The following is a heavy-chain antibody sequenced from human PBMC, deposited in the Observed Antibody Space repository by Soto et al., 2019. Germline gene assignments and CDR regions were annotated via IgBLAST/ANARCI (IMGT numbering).Heavy chain of an antibody. CDR1: EFTFSSYW. D-gene: IGHD5-12*01. CDR2: IKFDESTT. CDR3: ARGLRNYYGVDV. J-gene: IGHJ6*02. V-gene: IGHV3-74*01. Sequence: EVQVVESGGGLIQPGGSLRLSCVVSEFTFSSYWMHWVRQAPGKGLVWVSRIKFDESTTSYADSVKGRFTISRDNAKNTVYLQMNSLRAEDTGVYYCARGLRNYYGVDVWGQGTTVTVSS.